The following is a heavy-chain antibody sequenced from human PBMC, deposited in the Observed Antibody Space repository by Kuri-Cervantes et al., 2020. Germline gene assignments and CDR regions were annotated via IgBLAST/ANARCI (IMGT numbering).Heavy chain of an antibody. J-gene: IGHJ4*02. CDR2: ISAYNGNT. D-gene: IGHD3-3*01. V-gene: IGHV1-18*04. CDR1: GYTFTYRY. CDR3: ARGSGRASDFGVVIPLDY. Sequence: ASVKVSCKASGYTFTYRYLRWVRQAPGQGLEWMGWISAYNGNTNYAQKLQGRVTMTTDTSTSTAYMELRSLRSDDTAVYYCARGSGRASDFGVVIPLDYWGQGTLVTVSS.